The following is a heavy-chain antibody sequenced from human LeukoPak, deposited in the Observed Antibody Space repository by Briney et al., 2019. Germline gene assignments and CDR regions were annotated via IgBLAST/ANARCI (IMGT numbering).Heavy chain of an antibody. J-gene: IGHJ4*02. V-gene: IGHV1-46*01. Sequence: ASVKVSCKASGCTFTSYGISWVRQAPGQGLEWVGLINPSGPITTYAQKFQGRVTMTRDMSTSTVYMELSSLRSDDTAVYYCARKYASGSFDSWGQGTLVTVSS. CDR3: ARKYASGSFDS. CDR1: GCTFTSYG. D-gene: IGHD6-19*01. CDR2: INPSGPIT.